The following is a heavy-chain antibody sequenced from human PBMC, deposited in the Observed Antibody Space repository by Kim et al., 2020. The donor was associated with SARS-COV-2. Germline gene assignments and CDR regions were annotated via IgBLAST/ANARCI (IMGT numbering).Heavy chain of an antibody. CDR2: ISYDGSNK. CDR1: GFTFSSYA. J-gene: IGHJ6*02. V-gene: IGHV3-30*04. Sequence: GGSLRLSCAASGFTFSSYAMHWVRQAPGKGLEWVAVISYDGSNKYYADSVKGRFTISRDNSKNTLYLQMNSLRAEDTAVYYCARDSVATTVTYYYYGMDVWGQGTTVTVSS. D-gene: IGHD4-17*01. CDR3: ARDSVATTVTYYYYGMDV.